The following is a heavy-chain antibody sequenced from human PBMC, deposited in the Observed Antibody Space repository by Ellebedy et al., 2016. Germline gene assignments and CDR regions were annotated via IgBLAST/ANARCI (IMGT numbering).Heavy chain of an antibody. V-gene: IGHV4-59*01. D-gene: IGHD3-3*01. Sequence: SETLSLTCTVSGGSTSSYYWSWIRQPPGRGLEWIGYIYYSGSTNYNPSLKSRVTISVDTSKNQFSLKLSSVTAADTAVYYCARGGFTYYDFWSPRYYFDYWGQGTLVTVSS. CDR2: IYYSGST. CDR3: ARGGFTYYDFWSPRYYFDY. CDR1: GGSTSSYY. J-gene: IGHJ4*02.